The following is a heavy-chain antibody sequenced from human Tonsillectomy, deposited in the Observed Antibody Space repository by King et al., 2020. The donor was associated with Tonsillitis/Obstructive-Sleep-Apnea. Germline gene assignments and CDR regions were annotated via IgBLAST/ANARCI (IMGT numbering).Heavy chain of an antibody. CDR1: GASISSYY. CDR3: ARVFCSGGSCNDDYYYGMDV. V-gene: IGHV4-59*01. J-gene: IGHJ6*02. D-gene: IGHD2-15*01. CDR2: IHHTGST. Sequence: QLQESGPGLVKPSETLSLTCTVSGASISSYYWSWLRQPPGKGLECIRYIHHTGSTNYNPSLKSRVTISLDASENQFSLRLRSVTAADTAVYYCARVFCSGGSCNDDYYYGMDVWGQGTTVTVSS.